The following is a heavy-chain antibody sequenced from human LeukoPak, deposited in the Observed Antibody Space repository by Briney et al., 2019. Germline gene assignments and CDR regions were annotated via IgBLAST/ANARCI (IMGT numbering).Heavy chain of an antibody. CDR1: GGSFSGYY. Sequence: SETLSLTCAVHGGSFSGYYWSWIRQPPGKGLEWIGEINHSGSTNYNPSLKSRVTISVDTSKDQFSLKLSSVTAADTAVYYCARKAPKGYIFVVVPAAHNWFDPWGQGTLVTVSS. CDR2: INHSGST. J-gene: IGHJ5*02. V-gene: IGHV4-34*01. CDR3: ARKAPKGYIFVVVPAAHNWFDP. D-gene: IGHD2-2*01.